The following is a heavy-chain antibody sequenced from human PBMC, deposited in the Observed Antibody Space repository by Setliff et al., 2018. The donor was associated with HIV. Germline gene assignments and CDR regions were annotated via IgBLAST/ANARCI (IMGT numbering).Heavy chain of an antibody. J-gene: IGHJ4*02. V-gene: IGHV4-39*07. Sequence: SETLSLTCTVSGDSISGTTFYWVWIRQPPGKGLEWIGEINHDRTTNYNPSLKSRVTISVDTSKNQFSLTLNSVTAADTAVYYCARGPPFAFWGQGLLVTVSS. CDR1: GDSISGTTFY. CDR2: INHDRTT. CDR3: ARGPPFAF.